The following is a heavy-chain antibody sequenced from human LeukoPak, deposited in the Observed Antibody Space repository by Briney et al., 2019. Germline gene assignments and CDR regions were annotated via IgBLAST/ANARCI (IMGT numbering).Heavy chain of an antibody. V-gene: IGHV3-21*01. CDR3: ASIYSSGWYNYFQH. D-gene: IGHD6-19*01. CDR1: GFTFSSYS. CDR2: ISSSSSYI. Sequence: GSLRLSCAASGFTFSSYSMNWVRQAPGKGLEWVSSISSSSSYIYYADSVKGRFTISRDNAKNSLYLQMNSLRAEDTAVYYCASIYSSGWYNYFQHWGQGTLVTVSS. J-gene: IGHJ1*01.